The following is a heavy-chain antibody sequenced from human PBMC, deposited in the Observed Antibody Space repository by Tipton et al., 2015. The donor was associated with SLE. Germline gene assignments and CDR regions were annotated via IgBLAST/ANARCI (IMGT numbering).Heavy chain of an antibody. D-gene: IGHD6-19*01. CDR3: AGGSSSPVYF. J-gene: IGHJ4*02. CDR2: IYYSGST. Sequence: TLSLTCTVSGGSINSGGYYWSWIRQHPGKGLEWIGYIYYSGSTYYNPSLKSRVTISVDTSKNQFSLKVSSVTAADTAVDYCAGGSSSPVYFWGQGTLVTVSS. V-gene: IGHV4-31*03. CDR1: GGSINSGGYY.